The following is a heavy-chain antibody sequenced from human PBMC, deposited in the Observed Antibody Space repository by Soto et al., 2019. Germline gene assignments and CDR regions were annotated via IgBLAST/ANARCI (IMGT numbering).Heavy chain of an antibody. D-gene: IGHD3-16*01. V-gene: IGHV4-4*07. CDR1: GDSIRGYS. Sequence: PSETLSLTCTVSGDSIRGYSWSWIRQPAGQGLESLGRFFVTGRINYNPSLKSRVTMSLDTSTNQFSLRLTSVTAADTAVYFCARGLGRYSDLWGRGTLVTVSS. J-gene: IGHJ2*01. CDR2: FFVTGRI. CDR3: ARGLGRYSDL.